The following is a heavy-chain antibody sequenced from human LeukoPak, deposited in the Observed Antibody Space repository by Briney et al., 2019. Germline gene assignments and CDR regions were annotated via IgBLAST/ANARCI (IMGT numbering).Heavy chain of an antibody. CDR1: GFTFGAYG. CDR3: AREDYYGIAPDY. Sequence: GGSLRLSCAASGFTFGAYGMHWVRQAPGKGLEWVAVISYDGSNKYYADSVKGRFTISRDNSKNTLYLQMNSLRAEDTAVYYCAREDYYGIAPDYWGQGTLVTVSS. D-gene: IGHD3-10*01. V-gene: IGHV3-30*03. J-gene: IGHJ4*02. CDR2: ISYDGSNK.